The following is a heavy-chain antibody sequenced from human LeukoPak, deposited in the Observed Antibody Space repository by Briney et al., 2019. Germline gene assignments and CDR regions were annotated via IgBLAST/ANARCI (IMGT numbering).Heavy chain of an antibody. CDR1: GYTFTSYY. J-gene: IGHJ3*02. V-gene: IGHV1-46*01. CDR2: INPSGGST. D-gene: IGHD2-8*01. CDR3: ASPIRVNDAFDI. Sequence: GASVKVSCKASGYTFTSYYMHWVRQAPGQGLEWMGIINPSGGSTSYAQKFQGRVTMTRDMSTSTVYMELSSLRSEDTAVYSCASPIRVNDAFDIWGQGTMVTVSS.